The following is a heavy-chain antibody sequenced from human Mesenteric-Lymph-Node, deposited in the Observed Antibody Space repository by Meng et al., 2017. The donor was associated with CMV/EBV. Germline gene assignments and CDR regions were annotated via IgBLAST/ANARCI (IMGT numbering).Heavy chain of an antibody. J-gene: IGHJ1*01. CDR2: ISSSGACV. CDR1: GFTFTSYS. D-gene: IGHD5-18*01. V-gene: IGHV3-21*04. CDR3: AKEGAISYGHCSV. Sequence: GGSLRLSCVVSGFTFTSYSMHWVRQAPGKGLEWVSSISSSGACVYYADSVKGRFTISRDNSKNTLYLQISSLRAEDTALYYCAKEGAISYGHCSVWGQGTLVTVSS.